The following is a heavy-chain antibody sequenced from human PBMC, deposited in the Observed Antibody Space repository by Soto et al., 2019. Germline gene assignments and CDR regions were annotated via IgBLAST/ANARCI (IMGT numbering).Heavy chain of an antibody. CDR1: VFTSLDYH. V-gene: IGHV3-11*01. D-gene: IGHD2-2*02. J-gene: IGHJ3*02. CDR2: ISRSGSPI. CDR3: VREGRSSTSCNTGCAFDI. Sequence: PGWSLRLSCASSVFTSLDYHMSWIRQAPGKGLEWVSYISRSGSPIYYADSVKGRFTISRDNAENSLYLQMNSLRAEDTAVYYCVREGRSSTSCNTGCAFDIWGQGTMVTVSS.